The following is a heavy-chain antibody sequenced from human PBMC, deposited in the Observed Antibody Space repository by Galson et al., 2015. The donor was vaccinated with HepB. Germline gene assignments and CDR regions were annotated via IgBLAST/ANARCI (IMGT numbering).Heavy chain of an antibody. CDR1: GYTFTGYY. V-gene: IGHV1-2*04. J-gene: IGHJ2*01. CDR2: INPNSGGT. Sequence: SVKVSCKASGYTFTGYYMHWVRQAPGQGLEWMGWINPNSGGTNYAQKFQGWVTMTRDTSISTAYMELSRLRSDNTAVYYCARDGGYYGQTPYFDLWGRGTLVTVSS. D-gene: IGHD4-17*01. CDR3: ARDGGYYGQTPYFDL.